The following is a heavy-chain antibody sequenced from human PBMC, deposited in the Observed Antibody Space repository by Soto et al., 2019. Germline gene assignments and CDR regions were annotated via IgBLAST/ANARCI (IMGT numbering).Heavy chain of an antibody. D-gene: IGHD2-2*01. CDR3: ARDSTGRYCSSTSCPRMDV. V-gene: IGHV5-51*01. CDR2: IYPGDSDT. CDR1: GYSFTSYW. J-gene: IGHJ6*02. Sequence: PGESLKISCKGSGYSFTSYWIGWVRQMPGKGLEWMGIIYPGDSDTRYSPSFQGQVTISADKSISTAYLQWSSLRDEDTAVYYCARDSTGRYCSSTSCPRMDVWGQGTTVTVS.